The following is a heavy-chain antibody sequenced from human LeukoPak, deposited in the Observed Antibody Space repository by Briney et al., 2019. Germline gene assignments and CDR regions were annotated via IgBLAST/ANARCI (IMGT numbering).Heavy chain of an antibody. J-gene: IGHJ5*02. CDR1: GFTFDDYG. CDR2: IKSKTEGETT. Sequence: GGSLRLSCAASGFTFDDYGLNWVRQAPGKGLEWVGRIKSKTEGETTDYAGPVKGRFIISRDDSKNTLYLQMNSLKTEDTAVYYCTTGVVAKTDRRRFDPWGQGTLVTVSS. CDR3: TTGVVAKTDRRRFDP. D-gene: IGHD1-1*01. V-gene: IGHV3-15*01.